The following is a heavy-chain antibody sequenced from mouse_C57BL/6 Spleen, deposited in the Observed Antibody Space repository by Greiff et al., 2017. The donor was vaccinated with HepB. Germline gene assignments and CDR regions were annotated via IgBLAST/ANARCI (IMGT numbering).Heavy chain of an antibody. V-gene: IGHV3-6*01. CDR1: GYSITSGYY. D-gene: IGHD1-1*01. Sequence: EVQLQESGPGLVKPSQSLSLTCSVTGYSITSGYYWNWIRQFPGNKLEWMGYISYDGSNNYNPSLKNRISITRDTSKNQFFLKLNSVTTEDTATYYWASVRYYGSSYVYYFDYWGQGTTLTVSS. CDR2: ISYDGSN. CDR3: ASVRYYGSSYVYYFDY. J-gene: IGHJ2*01.